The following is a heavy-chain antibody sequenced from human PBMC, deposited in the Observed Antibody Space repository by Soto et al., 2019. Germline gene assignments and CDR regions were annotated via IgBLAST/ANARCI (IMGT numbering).Heavy chain of an antibody. CDR1: GFTFSSYG. D-gene: IGHD4-17*01. Sequence: PGGSLRLSCAASGFTFSSYGMHWVRQAPGKGLEWVAVIWYDGSNKYYADSVKGRFTISRDNSKNTLYLQMNSLRAEDTAVYYCAKDLRPDGAWDFDYWGQGALVTVSS. V-gene: IGHV3-33*06. CDR3: AKDLRPDGAWDFDY. CDR2: IWYDGSNK. J-gene: IGHJ4*02.